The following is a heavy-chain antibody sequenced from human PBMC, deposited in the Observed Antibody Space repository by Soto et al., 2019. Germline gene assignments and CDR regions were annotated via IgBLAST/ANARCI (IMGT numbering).Heavy chain of an antibody. CDR1: GFTLSDNW. J-gene: IGHJ4*02. CDR3: TRNAY. V-gene: IGHV3-7*01. Sequence: EVHLVEAGGGLVQPGESLRLSCATSGFTLSDNWMSWVRQAPGKGLEWVANIEDGGSERWYADSEKGRFTIFRDTAKNSLYLQMTGLRAEDTAMYYCTRNAYWGQGTLVTVSS. CDR2: IEDGGSER.